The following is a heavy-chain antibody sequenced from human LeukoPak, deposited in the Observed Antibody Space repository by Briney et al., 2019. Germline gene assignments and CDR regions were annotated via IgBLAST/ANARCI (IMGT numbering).Heavy chain of an antibody. CDR1: GGSFSGYY. CDR3: ARRLKFGEI. Sequence: SETLSLTCAVYGGSFSGYYWSWIRQPPGKGLEWIGEINHSGSTNYNPSLKSRVTISVDTSKNQFSLKLSSVTAADTAVYHCARRLKFGEIWGQGTLVTVSS. V-gene: IGHV4-34*01. D-gene: IGHD3-10*01. CDR2: INHSGST. J-gene: IGHJ4*02.